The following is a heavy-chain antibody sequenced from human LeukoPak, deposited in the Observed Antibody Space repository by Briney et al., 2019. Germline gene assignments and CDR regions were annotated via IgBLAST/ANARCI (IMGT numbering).Heavy chain of an antibody. CDR3: TKGTIWLPFDY. V-gene: IGHV3-23*01. D-gene: IGHD5-18*01. CDR2: ISGSGGST. J-gene: IGHJ4*02. Sequence: GRSLRLSCAASGFTFSNYAMSWARQAPGKGLEWVSAISGSGGSTYYADSVKGRFTISRDNSKNTLYLQMTSLRAEDTAVYYCTKGTIWLPFDYWGQGTLVTVSS. CDR1: GFTFSNYA.